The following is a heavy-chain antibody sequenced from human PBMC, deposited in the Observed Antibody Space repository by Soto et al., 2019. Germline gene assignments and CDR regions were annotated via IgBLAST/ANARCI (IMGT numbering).Heavy chain of an antibody. Sequence: SETLSLTCTVSGGSISSYYWSWIRQPPGKGLEWIGYIYYSGSTNYNPSLKSRVTISVDTSKNQFSLKLSSVTAADTAVYYCARIGCSSTSCSRRGNYYYYYMDVWGKGTTVTVS. J-gene: IGHJ6*03. CDR3: ARIGCSSTSCSRRGNYYYYYMDV. CDR2: IYYSGST. D-gene: IGHD2-2*01. CDR1: GGSISSYY. V-gene: IGHV4-59*01.